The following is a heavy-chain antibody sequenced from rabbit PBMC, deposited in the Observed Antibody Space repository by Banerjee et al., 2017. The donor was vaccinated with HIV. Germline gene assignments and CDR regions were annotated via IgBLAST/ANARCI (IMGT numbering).Heavy chain of an antibody. D-gene: IGHD4-1*01. J-gene: IGHJ4*01. CDR2: INTSSGNT. V-gene: IGHV1S45*01. Sequence: QEQLEESGGDLVKPEGSLTLTCKASGFDFSSNAICWVRQAPGKGLEWIACINTSSGNTVYATWAKGRFTISKASWTTVTLQMTSLTAADTASYFCARDLAGVIGWNFNLWGQGTLVTVS. CDR3: ARDLAGVIGWNFNL. CDR1: GFDFSSNA.